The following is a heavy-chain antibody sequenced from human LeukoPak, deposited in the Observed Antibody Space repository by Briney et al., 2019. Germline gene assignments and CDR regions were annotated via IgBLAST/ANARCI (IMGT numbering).Heavy chain of an antibody. CDR3: TKDPNGDYVGAFDP. V-gene: IGHV3-23*01. CDR1: GFTFSDYS. J-gene: IGHJ5*02. CDR2: ITGSHGRT. Sequence: PGGSLRLSCAASGFTFSDYSMNWVRQAPGKGLEWVSSITGSHGRTYNTDSVKGRFTISRDNSQNTLYLQMNSLGAEDTAVYYCTKDPNGDYVGAFDPWGQGTLVTVSS. D-gene: IGHD4-17*01.